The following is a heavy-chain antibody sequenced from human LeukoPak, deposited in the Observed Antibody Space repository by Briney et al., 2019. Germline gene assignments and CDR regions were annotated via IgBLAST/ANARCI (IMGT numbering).Heavy chain of an antibody. CDR2: IYYSGST. J-gene: IGHJ5*02. D-gene: IGHD3-10*01. CDR3: ARERGELLWFGKLSNNWFDL. Sequence: SETLSLTCTVSGGSISSYYWSWIRQPPGKGLEWIGYIYYSGSTNYNPSLKSRVTISVDTSKNQFSLKLSSVNAADTAVYYCARERGELLWFGKLSNNWFDLWGQGTLVTVSS. V-gene: IGHV4-59*01. CDR1: GGSISSYY.